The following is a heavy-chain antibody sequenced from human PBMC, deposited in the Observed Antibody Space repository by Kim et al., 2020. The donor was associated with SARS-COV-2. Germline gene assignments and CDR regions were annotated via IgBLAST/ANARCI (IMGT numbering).Heavy chain of an antibody. CDR3: GRFIAHSYGYGDS. D-gene: IGHD5-18*01. V-gene: IGHV3-74*03. CDR1: GFTFSTFW. Sequence: GGSLRLSCAASGFTFSTFWFHWVRQVPGGGLVWVSRISHDGGTTTYADSVKGRFTISRDNAKNTLYLQMNSLRADDTGIYFCGRFIAHSYGYGDSWGQGTLVTVSS. J-gene: IGHJ4*02. CDR2: ISHDGGTT.